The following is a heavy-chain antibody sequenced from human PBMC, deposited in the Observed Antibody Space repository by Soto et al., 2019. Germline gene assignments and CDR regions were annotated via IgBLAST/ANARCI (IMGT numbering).Heavy chain of an antibody. V-gene: IGHV3-23*01. CDR2: MSGSGDNT. D-gene: IGHD1-1*01. CDR1: GFTFSSYA. CDR3: AKGRTYNYANYFDP. J-gene: IGHJ5*02. Sequence: EVQLLESGGDLVQPGGSLRLSCAASGFTFSSYAMSWVRQAPGKGPEWVSSMSGSGDNTYYADSVKGRFIISRDNSKNTLYLHMSSLRYDDTAVYSCAKGRTYNYANYFDPWGQGTLVTVSS.